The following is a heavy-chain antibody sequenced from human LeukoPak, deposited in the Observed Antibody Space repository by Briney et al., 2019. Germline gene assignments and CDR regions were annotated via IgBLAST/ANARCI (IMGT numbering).Heavy chain of an antibody. CDR2: INHSGST. D-gene: IGHD1-26*01. CDR3: ARGLKGLVGATSHYYYYMDV. Sequence: SETLSLTCAVYGGSFSGYYWSWIRQPPGKGLEWIGEINHSGSTNYNPSLKSRLTISVNTSKNQFSLKLSSVTAADTAVFYCARGLKGLVGATSHYYYYMDVWGKGTTVTVSS. J-gene: IGHJ6*03. CDR1: GGSFSGYY. V-gene: IGHV4-34*01.